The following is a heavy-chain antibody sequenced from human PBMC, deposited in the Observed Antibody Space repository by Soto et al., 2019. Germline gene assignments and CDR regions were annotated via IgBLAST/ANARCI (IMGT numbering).Heavy chain of an antibody. V-gene: IGHV3-7*01. CDR1: GFTFSSYW. Sequence: GGSLRLSCAASGFTFSSYWMSWVRQAPGKGLEWVANIKQDGSEKYYVDSVKGRFTISRDNAKNSLYLQMNSLRAEDTAVYYCARDKGPWFGEYYYYYMDVWGKGTTVTVSS. CDR3: ARDKGPWFGEYYYYYMDV. J-gene: IGHJ6*03. CDR2: IKQDGSEK. D-gene: IGHD3-10*01.